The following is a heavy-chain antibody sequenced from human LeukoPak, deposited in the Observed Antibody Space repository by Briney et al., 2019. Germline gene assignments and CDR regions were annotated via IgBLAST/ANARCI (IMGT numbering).Heavy chain of an antibody. CDR3: AKGKPDYGGNSHWYFDL. J-gene: IGHJ2*01. CDR2: ISGSGGST. CDR1: GFTFSSYA. D-gene: IGHD4-23*01. V-gene: IGHV3-23*01. Sequence: GGSLRLSCAASGFTFSSYAMSWVRQAPGKGLEWVSAISGSGGSTYYADSVKGRFTISRDNSKDTLYLQMNSLRAEDTAVYYCAKGKPDYGGNSHWYFDLWGRGTLVTVSS.